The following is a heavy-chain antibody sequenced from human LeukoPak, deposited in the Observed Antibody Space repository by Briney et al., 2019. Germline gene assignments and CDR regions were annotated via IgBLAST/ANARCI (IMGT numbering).Heavy chain of an antibody. CDR3: AREGSRSDDAFDI. Sequence: GRSLRLSCAASGFTLNTYTMHWVRQAPGEGLQWVALMSYDRSNEHYADSVKGRFTISRDNSKNTLYLQMTSLRLEDTAVYYCAREGSRSDDAFDIWGQGTLVTVSS. CDR2: MSYDRSNE. CDR1: GFTLNTYT. V-gene: IGHV3-30*04. J-gene: IGHJ3*02.